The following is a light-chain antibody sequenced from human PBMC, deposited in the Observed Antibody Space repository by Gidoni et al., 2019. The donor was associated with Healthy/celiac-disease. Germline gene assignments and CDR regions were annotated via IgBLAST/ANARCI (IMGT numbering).Light chain of an antibody. Sequence: DIQMTQSPSSVSASVGDRVTITCRSSQGISWLAWYQQKPGKAPQLLIYAASSLQSGVPSRLSGRGSGTDFTLTISSLKPEDFATYYCQQATSFPFTFXPXTKVDIK. J-gene: IGKJ3*01. V-gene: IGKV1-12*02. CDR3: QQATSFPFT. CDR2: AAS. CDR1: QGISW.